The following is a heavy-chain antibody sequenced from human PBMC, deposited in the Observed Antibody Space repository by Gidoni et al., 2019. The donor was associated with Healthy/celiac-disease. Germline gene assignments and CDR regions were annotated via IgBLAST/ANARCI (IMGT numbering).Heavy chain of an antibody. J-gene: IGHJ1*01. D-gene: IGHD6-19*01. V-gene: IGHV4-4*02. Sequence: QVQLQESGPGLVKPSGTLSLTCAVSGGSISSSNWWSWVRQPPGKGLEWIGEIYHSGSTNYHPSPKSRVTISVDKSQNQFALKLSSVTAADTTVYYCARKPRSGWPRAEYFQHWGQGTLVTVSS. CDR1: GGSISSSNW. CDR3: ARKPRSGWPRAEYFQH. CDR2: IYHSGST.